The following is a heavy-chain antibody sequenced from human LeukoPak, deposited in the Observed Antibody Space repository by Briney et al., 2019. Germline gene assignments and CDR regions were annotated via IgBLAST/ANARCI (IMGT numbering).Heavy chain of an antibody. J-gene: IGHJ4*02. CDR2: ISSSGSTI. CDR1: GGSISSSSYY. V-gene: IGHV3-11*04. Sequence: LSLTCTVSGGSISSSSYYWGWIRQPPGKGLEWVSYISSSGSTIYYADSVKGRFTISRDNAKNSLYLQMNSLRAEDTAVYYCARDPLEGSGYATGGGFDYWGQGTLVTVSS. D-gene: IGHD5-12*01. CDR3: ARDPLEGSGYATGGGFDY.